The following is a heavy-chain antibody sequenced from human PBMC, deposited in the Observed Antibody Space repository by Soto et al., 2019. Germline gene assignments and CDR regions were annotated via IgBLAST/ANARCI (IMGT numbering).Heavy chain of an antibody. V-gene: IGHV3-48*02. CDR1: GFTFSSYS. Sequence: GGSLRLSCAASGFTFSSYSMNWVRQAPGKGLEWVSYISSSSSTIYYADSVKGRFTISRDNAKNSLYLQMNSLRDEDTAVYYCARDRCHGDCSNWYFDLWGRGTLVTVSS. CDR3: ARDRCHGDCSNWYFDL. CDR2: ISSSSSTI. J-gene: IGHJ2*01. D-gene: IGHD2-21*02.